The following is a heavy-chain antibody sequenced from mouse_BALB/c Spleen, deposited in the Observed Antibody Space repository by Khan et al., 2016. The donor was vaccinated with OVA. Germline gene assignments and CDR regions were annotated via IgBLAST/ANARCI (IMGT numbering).Heavy chain of an antibody. V-gene: IGHV3-2*02. CDR1: GYSITSDYA. Sequence: EVQLQESGPGLVKPSQSLSLTCTVTGYSITSDYAWNWIRQFPGNKLEWMGYISYSGNTKYNPSIKSRISIPRNQSKNQFFLKLNFVTIEDTATYYCARIQGGDFDYWGQGTTLTVSS. CDR2: ISYSGNT. J-gene: IGHJ2*01. D-gene: IGHD3-2*02. CDR3: ARIQGGDFDY.